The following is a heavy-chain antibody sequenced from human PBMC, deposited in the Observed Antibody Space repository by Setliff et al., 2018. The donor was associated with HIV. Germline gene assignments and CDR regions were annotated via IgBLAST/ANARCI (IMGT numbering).Heavy chain of an antibody. CDR1: GGSISSYY. CDR3: ARNPCSGGSCPDAFDI. V-gene: IGHV4-59*01. D-gene: IGHD2-15*01. Sequence: ASETLSLTCTVSGGSISSYYWSWIRQPPGKGLEWIGYIYYSGSINYNPSLKSRVTISVDTSKNQFSLKLSSVTAADTAVYYCARNPCSGGSCPDAFDIWGQGTMVTVSS. CDR2: IYYSGSI. J-gene: IGHJ3*02.